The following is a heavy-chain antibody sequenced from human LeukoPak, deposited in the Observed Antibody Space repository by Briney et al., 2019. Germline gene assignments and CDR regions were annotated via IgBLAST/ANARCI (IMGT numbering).Heavy chain of an antibody. V-gene: IGHV5-51*03. J-gene: IGHJ4*02. Sequence: GESLKISCKGSGYSFTSYWIGWVRQIPGKGLEWMGIIYPGDSDTRYSPSFQGQVTISADKSISTAYLQWSSLKALDTAMYYCACVYYDSSGYFDYWGQGTLVTVSS. D-gene: IGHD3-22*01. CDR3: ACVYYDSSGYFDY. CDR2: IYPGDSDT. CDR1: GYSFTSYW.